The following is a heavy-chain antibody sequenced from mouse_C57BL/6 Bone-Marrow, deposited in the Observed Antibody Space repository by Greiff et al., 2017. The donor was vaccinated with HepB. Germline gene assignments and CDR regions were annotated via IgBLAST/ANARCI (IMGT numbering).Heavy chain of an antibody. J-gene: IGHJ4*01. V-gene: IGHV14-4*01. CDR3: TRFYGSRGYAMDY. D-gene: IGHD1-1*01. CDR1: GFNIKDDY. CDR2: IDPENGDT. Sequence: EVKLQESGAELVRPGASVKLSCTASGFNIKDDYMHWVKQRPEQGLEWIGWIDPENGDTEYASKFQGKATITADTSSNTAYLQLSSLTSEDTAVYYCTRFYGSRGYAMDYWGQGTSVTVSS.